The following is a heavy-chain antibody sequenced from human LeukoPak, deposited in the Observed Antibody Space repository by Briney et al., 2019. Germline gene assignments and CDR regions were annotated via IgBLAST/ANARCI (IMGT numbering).Heavy chain of an antibody. D-gene: IGHD3-10*01. CDR3: ARDPSYYGSGSMVFDP. CDR1: GFTFSSYA. V-gene: IGHV3-23*01. J-gene: IGHJ5*02. CDR2: ISGSGGST. Sequence: SGGSLRLSCAASGFTFSSYAMSWVRQAPGKGLEWVSAISGSGGSTYYADSVKGRFTISRDNSKNTLYLQTNSLRAEDTAVYYCARDPSYYGSGSMVFDPWGQGTLVTVSS.